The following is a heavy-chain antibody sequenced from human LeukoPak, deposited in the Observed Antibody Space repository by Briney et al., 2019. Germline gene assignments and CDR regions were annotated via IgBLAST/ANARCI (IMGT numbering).Heavy chain of an antibody. J-gene: IGHJ4*02. CDR3: ASAHGSSWYFDS. CDR2: IYSGGST. D-gene: IGHD6-13*01. V-gene: IGHV3-66*02. CDR1: GFTVSGNY. Sequence: PGGSLRLSCAAPGFTVSGNYMSWVRQAPGKGLLWVSVIYSGGSTYYADSVKGRFTISRDNSKNTLYLQMNSLRGEDTAMYYCASAHGSSWYFDSWGQGTPVTVSS.